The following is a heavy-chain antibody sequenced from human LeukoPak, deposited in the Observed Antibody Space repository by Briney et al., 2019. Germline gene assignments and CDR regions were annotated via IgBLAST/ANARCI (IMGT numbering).Heavy chain of an antibody. J-gene: IGHJ4*02. CDR1: GFTFSSYA. CDR2: ISYDGSNK. CDR3: ARDPNYYRIINYFDY. D-gene: IGHD3-22*01. Sequence: QPGGSLRLSCAASGFTFSSYAMHWVRQAPGKGLEWVAVISYDGSNKYYADSVKGRFTISRDNSKNTLYLQMNSLRAEDTAVYYCARDPNYYRIINYFDYWGQGTLVTVSS. V-gene: IGHV3-30*04.